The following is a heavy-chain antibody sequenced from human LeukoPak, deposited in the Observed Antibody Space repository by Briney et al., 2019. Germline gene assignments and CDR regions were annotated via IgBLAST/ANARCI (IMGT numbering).Heavy chain of an antibody. CDR3: ARGVWDYDSSGYSPAVDV. Sequence: PSGTLSLTCAVYGGSFSGYYWSWIRQPPGKGLEWIGYIYYSGSTYYNPSLKSRVTISVDTSKNQFSLKLSSVTAADTAVYYCARGVWDYDSSGYSPAVDVWGKGTTVTVSS. J-gene: IGHJ6*04. V-gene: IGHV4-30-4*08. D-gene: IGHD3-22*01. CDR1: GGSFSGYY. CDR2: IYYSGST.